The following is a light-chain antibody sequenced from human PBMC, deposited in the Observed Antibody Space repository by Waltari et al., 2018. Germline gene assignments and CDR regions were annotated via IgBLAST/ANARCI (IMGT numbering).Light chain of an antibody. CDR2: VNSDGSH. V-gene: IGLV4-69*01. J-gene: IGLJ3*02. CDR1: RAHSSYP. CDR3: QTGGFGIWV. Sequence: QLLLTQSPSASASLGPSVKLTCTLSRAHSSYPIAWHPQQPDKGPRYLMKVNSDGSHIKGDGIPDRFSGSSSGAERYLTISSLQSEDEADYYCQTGGFGIWVFGGGTKLTVL.